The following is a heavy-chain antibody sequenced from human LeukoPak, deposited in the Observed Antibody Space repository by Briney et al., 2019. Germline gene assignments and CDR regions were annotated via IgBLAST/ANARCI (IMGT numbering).Heavy chain of an antibody. CDR1: GFTFSSYS. CDR2: ISSSSSYI. D-gene: IGHD6-19*01. V-gene: IGHV3-21*01. Sequence: KPGGSLRLSCAASGFTFSSYSMNWVRQAPGKGLEWVSSISSSSSYIYYADSVKGRFTISRDNAKNSLYLQMNSLRAEDTAVYYCARARSQWLVGYYFDYWGQGTLVTVSS. CDR3: ARARSQWLVGYYFDY. J-gene: IGHJ4*02.